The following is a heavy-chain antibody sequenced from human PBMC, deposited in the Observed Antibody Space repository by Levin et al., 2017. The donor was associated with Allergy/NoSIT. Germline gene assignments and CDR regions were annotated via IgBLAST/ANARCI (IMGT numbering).Heavy chain of an antibody. CDR3: SRGLGWSDDF. V-gene: IGHV1-8*01. CDR2: MNPDNGNT. J-gene: IGHJ4*02. CDR1: GYTFGSYD. D-gene: IGHD6-19*01. Sequence: ASVKVSCKASGYTFGSYDINWVRQATGQGLEWMGWMNPDNGNTGYAQNFQGRVTMTRNTSTTTAYMELSSLTSDDTAIYYCSRGLGWSDDFGGQGTLVTVSS.